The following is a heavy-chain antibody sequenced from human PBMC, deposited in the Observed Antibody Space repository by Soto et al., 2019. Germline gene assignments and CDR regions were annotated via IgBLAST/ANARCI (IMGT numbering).Heavy chain of an antibody. V-gene: IGHV4-31*03. CDR1: GEPIDTAGYY. Sequence: QVQLQESGPRLVRPSQTLSLTCTVSGEPIDTAGYYWTWIRQRPGRGLEWLGFIYHSGATYYSSSMKSRLSISIDRSQNQFSLKVTSVTAADTAVYFCSRGDYWGQGMLVTVSS. CDR3: SRGDY. CDR2: IYHSGAT. J-gene: IGHJ4*02.